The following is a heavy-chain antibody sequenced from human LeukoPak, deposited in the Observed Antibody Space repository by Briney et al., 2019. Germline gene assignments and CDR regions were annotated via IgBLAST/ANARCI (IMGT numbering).Heavy chain of an antibody. Sequence: GGSLRLSCVGATFTFSDYWMTWVRQAPGKGLEWVANIKEDGSEEYYVDSVKGRFTISRDNAKNSLYLQMNTLRVEDTAVYYCAGRSGSFDYWGQGTLVTVSS. D-gene: IGHD3-10*01. V-gene: IGHV3-7*01. CDR1: TFTFSDYW. J-gene: IGHJ4*02. CDR3: AGRSGSFDY. CDR2: IKEDGSEE.